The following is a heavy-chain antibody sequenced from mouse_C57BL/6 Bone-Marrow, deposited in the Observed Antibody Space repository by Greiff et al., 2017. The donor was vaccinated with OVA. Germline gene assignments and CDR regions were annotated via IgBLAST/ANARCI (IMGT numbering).Heavy chain of an antibody. Sequence: VQLQESGAELVRPGTSVKVSCKASGYAFTNYLIEWVKQRPGQGLEWIGVINPGSGGTNYNEKFKGKATLTADKSSSTAYMQLSSLTSEDSAVYFCARGRTYYGNYGFAYWGQGTLVTVSA. CDR2: INPGSGGT. V-gene: IGHV1-54*01. D-gene: IGHD2-10*01. CDR3: ARGRTYYGNYGFAY. J-gene: IGHJ3*01. CDR1: GYAFTNYL.